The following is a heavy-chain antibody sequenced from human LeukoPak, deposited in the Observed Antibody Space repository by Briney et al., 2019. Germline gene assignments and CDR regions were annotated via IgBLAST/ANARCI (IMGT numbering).Heavy chain of an antibody. Sequence: PSETLSLTCTVSGGSISSGVYYWSWIRQHPGKGLEWIGYIYYSGSTYYNPSLKSRVTISVDTSKNQFSLKLSSVTAADTAVYYCARGGDYGRDYWGQGTLVTVSS. V-gene: IGHV4-31*03. CDR1: GGSISSGVYY. CDR3: ARGGDYGRDY. D-gene: IGHD2-21*02. J-gene: IGHJ4*02. CDR2: IYYSGST.